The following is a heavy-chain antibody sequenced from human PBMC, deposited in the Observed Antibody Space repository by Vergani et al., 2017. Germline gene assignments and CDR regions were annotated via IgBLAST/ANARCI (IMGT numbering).Heavy chain of an antibody. Sequence: EVQLVESGGGLVQPGGSLRLSCAASGFTFSRHWMHWVRQAPGKGLVWVSRVNPEGTNTPYADSVKGRFTISRDNAKNMMYLQLNSLRDEDTAVYHCTRESYTGSGSYAYWGQGALVTVSS. CDR2: VNPEGTNT. CDR1: GFTFSRHW. D-gene: IGHD3-10*01. V-gene: IGHV3-74*01. CDR3: TRESYTGSGSYAY. J-gene: IGHJ4*02.